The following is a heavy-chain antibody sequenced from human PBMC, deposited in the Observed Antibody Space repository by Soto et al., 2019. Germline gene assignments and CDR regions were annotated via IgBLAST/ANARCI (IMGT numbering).Heavy chain of an antibody. D-gene: IGHD3-22*01. CDR3: ARSRSPYSYDSSGYYYGY. Sequence: ASGKVSCKASGYTFTSYGISWVRQAPGQGFEWMGWISAYNGNTNYAQKLQGRVTMTTDTSTSTAYMELRSLRSDDTAVYYCARSRSPYSYDSSGYYYGYWGQGTLVTVSS. V-gene: IGHV1-18*01. J-gene: IGHJ4*02. CDR2: ISAYNGNT. CDR1: GYTFTSYG.